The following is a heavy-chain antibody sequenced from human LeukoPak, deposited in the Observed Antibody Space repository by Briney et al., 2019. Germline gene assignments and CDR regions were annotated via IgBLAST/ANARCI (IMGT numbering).Heavy chain of an antibody. V-gene: IGHV4-4*07. Sequence: PSETLSLTCTVSGGSISSYYWSWIRQPAGKGLEWIGRIYTSGSTNYNPSLKSRVTMSVDTSKNQFSLKLSSVTAADTAVYYCARVEGGLWFGELLFSSNWFDPWVQGTLVTVSS. J-gene: IGHJ5*02. CDR2: IYTSGST. D-gene: IGHD3-10*01. CDR3: ARVEGGLWFGELLFSSNWFDP. CDR1: GGSISSYY.